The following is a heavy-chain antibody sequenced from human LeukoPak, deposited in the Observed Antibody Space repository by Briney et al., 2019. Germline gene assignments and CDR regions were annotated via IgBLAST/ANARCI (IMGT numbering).Heavy chain of an antibody. V-gene: IGHV3-7*03. CDR2: IKQDGSEK. CDR1: GFTFSSYG. J-gene: IGHJ6*03. Sequence: GGSLRLSCAASGFTFSSYGMSWVRQAPGKGLEWVANIKQDGSEKYYVDSVKGRFTISRDNAKNSQYLQMNSLRAEDTALYYCARYYGSGSYYLSYYYYMDVWGKGTTVTVSS. D-gene: IGHD3-10*01. CDR3: ARYYGSGSYYLSYYYYMDV.